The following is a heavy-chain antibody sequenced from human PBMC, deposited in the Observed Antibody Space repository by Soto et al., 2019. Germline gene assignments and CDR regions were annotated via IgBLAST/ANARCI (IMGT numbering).Heavy chain of an antibody. J-gene: IGHJ5*02. CDR1: GGSSSSRSYY. CDR3: ARQGTTMISINWFDP. V-gene: IGHV4-39*01. CDR2: FYFGGTT. D-gene: IGHD4-17*01. Sequence: PSETLSLTCTLSGGSSSSRSYYWCWILHSPGKGLEWIVSFYFGGTTYYNPSLKSRISVSEDTSRDQFSLKLNSVTAADTGVYYCARQGTTMISINWFDPWGPGILVNV.